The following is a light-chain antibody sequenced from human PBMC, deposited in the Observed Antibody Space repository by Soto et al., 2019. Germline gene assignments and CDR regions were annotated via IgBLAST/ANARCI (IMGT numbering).Light chain of an antibody. J-gene: IGKJ2*01. V-gene: IGKV3-20*01. CDR3: QQYGGSPYT. CDR1: QRVSSNY. CDR2: GAS. Sequence: ENVLTQSPGTLSLSPGERATLSCRASQRVSSNYLAWYQQKPGQAPRLLIYGASSRATGIPDRFSGSGSGTDFTITISRLEPEDFAVYFCQQYGGSPYTFGQGTKLEIK.